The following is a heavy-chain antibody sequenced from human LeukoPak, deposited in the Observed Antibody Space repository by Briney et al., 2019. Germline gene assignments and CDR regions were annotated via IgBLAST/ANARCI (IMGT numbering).Heavy chain of an antibody. J-gene: IGHJ5*02. CDR3: AKDFYSGSSP. CDR1: GFTFTGYP. CDR2: IRYDGSNE. V-gene: IGHV3-30*02. D-gene: IGHD1-26*01. Sequence: GGSLRLSCAASGFTFTGYPMHWVRQPPGKGLEWVAFIRYDGSNEYYADSVKGRFTISRDNSKNTLFLQMNSLRTEDTAVYYCAKDFYSGSSPWGQGTLVTVSS.